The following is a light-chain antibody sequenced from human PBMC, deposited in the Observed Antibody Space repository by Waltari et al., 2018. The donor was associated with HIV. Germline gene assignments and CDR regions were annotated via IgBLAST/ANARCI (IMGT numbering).Light chain of an antibody. J-gene: IGLJ3*02. V-gene: IGLV2-14*03. CDR2: DVT. Sequence: QSALTQPASVSGSLGQSLTFSCTGTSSDIGSYNYVSWYQQHPGKAPKIIIYDVTNRPSGVSNRFSGSKSGNTASLTISGLQAEDEADYYCTSFTSSSAWVFGGGTMLTVL. CDR1: SSDIGSYNY. CDR3: TSFTSSSAWV.